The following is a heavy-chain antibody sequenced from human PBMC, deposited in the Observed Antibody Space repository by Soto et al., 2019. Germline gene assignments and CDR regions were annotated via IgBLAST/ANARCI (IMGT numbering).Heavy chain of an antibody. CDR2: IYSGGSA. CDR1: GFTVSSNY. V-gene: IGHV3-53*02. Sequence: EVQLVETGGGLIQPGGSLRLSCAASGFTVSSNYMSWVRQAPGKGLEWVSLIYSGGSAYYADSVKGRFTISRDNSKNTLYLQMNRLRAEDTGVYYCARDYSVSRYFGMDVWGQGTTVTVSS. CDR3: ARDYSVSRYFGMDV. J-gene: IGHJ6*02. D-gene: IGHD1-26*01.